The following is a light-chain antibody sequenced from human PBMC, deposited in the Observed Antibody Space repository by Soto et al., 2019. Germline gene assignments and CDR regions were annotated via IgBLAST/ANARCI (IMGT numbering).Light chain of an antibody. J-gene: IGLJ2*01. CDR1: SSNIGASYE. CDR3: ASYHSPLGGV. CDR2: SNH. Sequence: QSVLTQPPSVSGAPGQRVTISCTGSSSNIGASYEIRWHQQLAGTAPKLLFYSNHKRPSVAPDRSSGSTSSTSASPASAGLPDDEEAYYYCASYHSPLGGVFGGGTKLTVL. V-gene: IGLV1-40*01.